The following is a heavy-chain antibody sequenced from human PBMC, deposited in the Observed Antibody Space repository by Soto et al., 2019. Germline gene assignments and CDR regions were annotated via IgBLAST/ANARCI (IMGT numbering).Heavy chain of an antibody. CDR1: GGTFSTYA. D-gene: IGHD5-18*01. J-gene: IGHJ4*02. CDR3: ASGIQLWLRRINNGYSG. V-gene: IGHV1-69*12. Sequence: QVQLVQSGAEVKKPESSVKVSCKAPGGTFSTYAISWVRQAPGQGLEWMGGIIPMFGTANYAQRFQDRVTITADESTNTVYMELSSLRSKDTAVYFCASGIQLWLRRINNGYSGWGQGTLVTVSS. CDR2: IIPMFGTA.